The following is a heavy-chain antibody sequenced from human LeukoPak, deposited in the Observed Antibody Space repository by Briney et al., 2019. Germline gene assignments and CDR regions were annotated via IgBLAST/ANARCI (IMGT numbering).Heavy chain of an antibody. CDR2: IYYSGST. J-gene: IGHJ3*02. V-gene: IGHV4-59*12. CDR3: ARGGLVRGTINSLIGFDI. CDR1: GGSISSYY. D-gene: IGHD3-10*01. Sequence: SETLSLTCTVSGGSISSYYWSWIRQPPGKGLEWIGYIYYSGSTNYKSSLKSRVTISVDTSKNQFSLQLNSVTAEDTALYYCARGGLVRGTINSLIGFDIWGQGIMVTVSS.